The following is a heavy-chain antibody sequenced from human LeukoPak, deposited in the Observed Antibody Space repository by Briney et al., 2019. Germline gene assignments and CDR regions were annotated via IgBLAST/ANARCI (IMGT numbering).Heavy chain of an antibody. D-gene: IGHD4-17*01. Sequence: ASVTVSCKASGYTFTGYYMHWVRQAPGQGLEWMGWINPNSGGTNYAQKFQGRVTMTRDTSISTAYMELSRLRSDDTAVYYCARDYGDYVGSQPDYWGQGTLVTVSS. J-gene: IGHJ4*02. CDR2: INPNSGGT. CDR3: ARDYGDYVGSQPDY. CDR1: GYTFTGYY. V-gene: IGHV1-2*02.